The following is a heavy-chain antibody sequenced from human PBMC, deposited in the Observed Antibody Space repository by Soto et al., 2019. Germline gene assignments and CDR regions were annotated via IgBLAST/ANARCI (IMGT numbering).Heavy chain of an antibody. V-gene: IGHV4-30-2*01. Sequence: PSETLSLTCAVSGGSISSGGYSWSWIRQPPGKGLEWIGYIYHSGSTYYNPSLKSRVTISVDRSKNQFSLKLSSVTAADTAVYYCARDNIVSKGYGMDVWGQGTTVTVSS. CDR2: IYHSGST. J-gene: IGHJ6*02. D-gene: IGHD5-12*01. CDR3: ARDNIVSKGYGMDV. CDR1: GGSISSGGYS.